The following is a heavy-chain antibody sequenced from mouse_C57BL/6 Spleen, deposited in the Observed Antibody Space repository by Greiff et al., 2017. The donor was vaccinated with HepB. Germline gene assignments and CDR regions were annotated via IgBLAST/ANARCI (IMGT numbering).Heavy chain of an antibody. J-gene: IGHJ2*01. CDR2: IYPGDGDT. CDR1: GYAFSSSW. V-gene: IGHV1-82*01. Sequence: VQLQQSGPELVKPGASVKISCKASGYAFSSSWMNWVKQRPGKGLEWIGRIYPGDGDTNYNGKFKGKATLTADKSSSTAYMQLSSLTSEDSAVYFCARLRDSSGYFDYWGQGTTLTVSS. CDR3: ARLRDSSGYFDY. D-gene: IGHD3-2*02.